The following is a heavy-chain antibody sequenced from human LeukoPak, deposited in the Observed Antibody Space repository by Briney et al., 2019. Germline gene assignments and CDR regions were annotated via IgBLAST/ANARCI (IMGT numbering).Heavy chain of an antibody. D-gene: IGHD2-2*01. CDR2: IIPILGIA. CDR3: ARGIGGYCSSTSCPED. V-gene: IGHV1-69*04. Sequence: SVKVSCKASGGTFSSYAISWARQAPGQGLEWMGRIIPILGIANYAQKFQGRVTITADKSTSTAYMELSSLRSEDTAVYYCARGIGGYCSSTSCPEDWGQGTLVTVSS. J-gene: IGHJ4*02. CDR1: GGTFSSYA.